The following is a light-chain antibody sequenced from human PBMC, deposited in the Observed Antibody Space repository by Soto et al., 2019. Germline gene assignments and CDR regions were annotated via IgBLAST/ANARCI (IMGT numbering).Light chain of an antibody. Sequence: DIQMTQSPSSVSASVGDRVIITCRASQDISRRLAWYQQKPGRAPQLLIYATSSLQSGVPARFSGSGSGTDFTLTISSLQPEDFATYYWQQANSFPHTLGGGTRVEIK. CDR3: QQANSFPHT. V-gene: IGKV1-12*01. CDR1: QDISRR. J-gene: IGKJ4*01. CDR2: ATS.